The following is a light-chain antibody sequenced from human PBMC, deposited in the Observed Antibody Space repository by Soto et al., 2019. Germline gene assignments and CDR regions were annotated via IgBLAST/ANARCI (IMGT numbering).Light chain of an antibody. CDR1: QTISTY. Sequence: DIQMTQSPSSLSASVGDRVTITCRASQTISTYLNWYQQKPGKAPKRLIYAASSFQSGVPSRFSGSGSGADFTLTISSLQPEDFATYYCQQSFGIPYTFRQRTKLEIK. CDR2: AAS. CDR3: QQSFGIPYT. V-gene: IGKV1-39*01. J-gene: IGKJ2*01.